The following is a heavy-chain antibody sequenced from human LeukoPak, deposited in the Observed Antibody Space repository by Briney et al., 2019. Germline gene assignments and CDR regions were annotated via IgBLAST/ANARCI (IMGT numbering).Heavy chain of an antibody. J-gene: IGHJ4*02. CDR1: GYTFTGYY. D-gene: IGHD2-15*01. Sequence: ASVKVSCKASGYTFTGYYMHWVRQAPGQGLEWMGWINPNSGGTNYAQKFQGRVTMTRDTSISTAYMELSRLRSDDTAVYYCARGYCSGGSCYLRRRYLDYWGQGTLVTVSS. V-gene: IGHV1-2*02. CDR2: INPNSGGT. CDR3: ARGYCSGGSCYLRRRYLDY.